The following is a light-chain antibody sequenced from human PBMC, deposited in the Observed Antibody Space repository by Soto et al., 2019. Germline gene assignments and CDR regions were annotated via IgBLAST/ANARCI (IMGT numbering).Light chain of an antibody. Sequence: DIQMTQSPSSLSASVGDRVTITCRASQSISNYLNWYQQKPGKAPKLLIYAASSMQSGVPSWFSGSGSETDFTLTIRSLQPDDSATYYCQQSFSPLWTFGQGTKVEV. CDR1: QSISNY. CDR2: AAS. CDR3: QQSFSPLWT. V-gene: IGKV1-39*01. J-gene: IGKJ1*01.